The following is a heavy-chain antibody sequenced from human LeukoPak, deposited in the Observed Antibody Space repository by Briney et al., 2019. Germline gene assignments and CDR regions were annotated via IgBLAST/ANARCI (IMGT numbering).Heavy chain of an antibody. CDR3: ARGATVTGGHDY. V-gene: IGHV3-48*01. CDR2: ISSSSSTI. Sequence: GGSLRLSCAASGFTFGSYSMNWVRQAPRRRLEWVSYISSSSSTIYYADSVKGRFTISRDNAKNSLYLQMNSLRAEDTAVYYCARGATVTGGHDYWGQGTLVTVSS. J-gene: IGHJ4*02. CDR1: GFTFGSYS. D-gene: IGHD4-17*01.